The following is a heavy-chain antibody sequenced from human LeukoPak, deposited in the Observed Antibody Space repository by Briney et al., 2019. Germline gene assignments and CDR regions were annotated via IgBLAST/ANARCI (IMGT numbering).Heavy chain of an antibody. Sequence: SVKVSCKASGYTFTSYAMHWVRQAPGQGLEWMGGIIPIFGTANYAQKFQGRVTITADESTSTAYMELSSLRSEDTAVYYCARLSDSSSSLDYWGQGTLVTVSS. D-gene: IGHD6-6*01. CDR3: ARLSDSSSSLDY. CDR2: IIPIFGTA. CDR1: GYTFTSYA. J-gene: IGHJ4*02. V-gene: IGHV1-69*13.